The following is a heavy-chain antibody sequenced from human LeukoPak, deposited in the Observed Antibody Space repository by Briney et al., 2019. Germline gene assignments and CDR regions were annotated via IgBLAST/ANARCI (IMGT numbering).Heavy chain of an antibody. CDR2: IYHSGST. CDR3: ARVPVLLRAFDI. V-gene: IGHV4-30-2*01. J-gene: IGHJ3*02. Sequence: SQTLSLTCAVSGGSISSGGYSWSWIRQPPGKGLEWIGYIYHSGSTYYNPSLKSRVTISVDRSKNQFSLKLSSVTAADTAVYYCARVPVLLRAFDIWGQGTMVTVSS. CDR1: GGSISSGGYS. D-gene: IGHD3-10*01.